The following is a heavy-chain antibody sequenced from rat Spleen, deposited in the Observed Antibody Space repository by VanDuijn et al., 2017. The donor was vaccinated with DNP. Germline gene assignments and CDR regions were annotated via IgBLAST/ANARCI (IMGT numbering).Heavy chain of an antibody. CDR2: IWNTGGT. CDR3: AKDRGTVATGAMDA. CDR1: GCSLTSYN. V-gene: IGHV2-41*01. J-gene: IGHJ4*01. D-gene: IGHD1-8*01. Sequence: QVQLKESGPGLVQPSQTLSLTCTVAGCSLTSYNVHWGRQFPGQDLEWMGVIWNTGGTQYNSALKSRLSISKETSKSQVLLKLNSLQSEDTATYYCAKDRGTVATGAMDAWGQGTSVTVSS.